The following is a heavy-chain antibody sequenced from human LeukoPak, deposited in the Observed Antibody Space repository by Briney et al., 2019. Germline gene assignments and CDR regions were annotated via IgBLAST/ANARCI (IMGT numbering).Heavy chain of an antibody. D-gene: IGHD6-13*01. Sequence: GGSLRLSCAASGFTFSDYYMSWIRQAPGKGLEWVSYISSSGSTIYYADSVKGRFTISRDNAKNSLYLQMNSLRAEDTAVYYCAKEVYSSSWYQIDYWGQGTLVTVSS. CDR2: ISSSGSTI. V-gene: IGHV3-11*01. CDR3: AKEVYSSSWYQIDY. J-gene: IGHJ4*02. CDR1: GFTFSDYY.